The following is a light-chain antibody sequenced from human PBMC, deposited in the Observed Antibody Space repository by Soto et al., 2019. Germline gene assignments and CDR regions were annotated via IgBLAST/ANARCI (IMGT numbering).Light chain of an antibody. CDR1: SSDVGGYNY. V-gene: IGLV2-14*01. J-gene: IGLJ3*02. CDR3: SSHAGNNNWGV. CDR2: EVS. Sequence: QSALTQPASVSGSPGQSITISCTGTSSDVGGYNYVSWYQQHPGKAPKLMIYEVSNRPSGVSNRFSGSKSGNTASLTISGLQGEDEAAYYCSSHAGNNNWGVFGGGTKLTV.